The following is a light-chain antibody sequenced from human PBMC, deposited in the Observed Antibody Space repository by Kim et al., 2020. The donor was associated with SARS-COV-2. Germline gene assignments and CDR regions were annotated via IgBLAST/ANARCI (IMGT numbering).Light chain of an antibody. V-gene: IGLV3-19*01. Sequence: SSELTQDPAVSVALGQTVRITCQGDSLRSYYASWYQQKPGQAPVLVIYGKNNRPSGIPDRFSGSSSGNKASLTITGAQAEDEADYYCNSRDSRGNHVVFG. CDR3: NSRDSRGNHVV. CDR2: GKN. J-gene: IGLJ2*01. CDR1: SLRSYY.